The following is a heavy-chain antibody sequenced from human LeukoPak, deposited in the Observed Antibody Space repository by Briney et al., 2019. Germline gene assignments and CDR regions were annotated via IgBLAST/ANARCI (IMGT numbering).Heavy chain of an antibody. V-gene: IGHV3-9*03. Sequence: GGSLRLSXAASGFTFDDYAMHWVWQAPGKGLEWVSGINWNSGSIGYADSVKGRFTISRDNAKNSLYLQMNSLRAEDMALYYCVKLTNDGPGSYYFDYWGQGTLVTVSS. J-gene: IGHJ4*02. CDR2: INWNSGSI. CDR1: GFTFDDYA. D-gene: IGHD2-8*01. CDR3: VKLTNDGPGSYYFDY.